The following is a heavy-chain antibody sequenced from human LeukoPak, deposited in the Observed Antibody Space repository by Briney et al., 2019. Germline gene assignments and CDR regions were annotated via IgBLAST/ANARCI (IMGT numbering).Heavy chain of an antibody. CDR1: GFTFSSSW. CDR3: LTVAGPW. D-gene: IGHD6-19*01. V-gene: IGHV3-74*01. Sequence: GGSLRLSCAASGFTFSSSWMHWVRQAPGKGLVWVSRINPDGSSRSYADSVKGRFTISRDNAKNTLYLQMNSLRAEDTAVYYCLTVAGPWWGQGTLVTVSS. J-gene: IGHJ4*02. CDR2: INPDGSSR.